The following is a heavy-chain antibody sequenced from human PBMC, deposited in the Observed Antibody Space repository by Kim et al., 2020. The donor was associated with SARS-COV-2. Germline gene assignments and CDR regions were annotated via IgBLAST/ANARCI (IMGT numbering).Heavy chain of an antibody. CDR3: ASSREFTPDACEV. V-gene: IGHV3-53*01. CDR1: GFTVSEYY. Sequence: GGSLRLSCAASGFTVSEYYMNWVRQAPGKGLEWVAVFDSDGSTYYADSVKSRFTMSRDNSKNTLYLQLNSLRGEDTAVYFCASSREFTPDACEVWGQET. CDR2: FDSDGST. D-gene: IGHD3-10*01. J-gene: IGHJ3*01.